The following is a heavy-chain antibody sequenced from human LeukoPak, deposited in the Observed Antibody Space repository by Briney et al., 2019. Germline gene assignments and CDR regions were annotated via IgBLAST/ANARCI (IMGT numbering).Heavy chain of an antibody. CDR3: ARGRYCDSTSCQRFDS. J-gene: IGHJ4*02. V-gene: IGHV5-51*01. Sequence: GESLKISCKGAGYTFTGYWVAWVRQMPGKGLEWMAIIYPGNSEARYSPSVQGQVTISVDNSITTAYLQWSSLEASDTAMYYCARGRYCDSTSCQRFDSWGQGTLVTVSS. CDR2: IYPGNSEA. CDR1: GYTFTGYW. D-gene: IGHD2-2*01.